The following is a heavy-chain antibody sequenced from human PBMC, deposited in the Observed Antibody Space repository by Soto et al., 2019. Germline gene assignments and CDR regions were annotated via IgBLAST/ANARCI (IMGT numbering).Heavy chain of an antibody. Sequence: ESGGGVVQPGRSLRLSCAASGFTFSSYAMHWVRQAPGKGLEWVAVISYDGSNKYYADSVKGRFTISRDNSKNTLYLQMNSLRAEDTAVYYCASPCSSTSCYLPIPYYYYGMDVWGQGTTVTVSS. CDR1: GFTFSSYA. CDR3: ASPCSSTSCYLPIPYYYYGMDV. CDR2: ISYDGSNK. D-gene: IGHD2-2*01. V-gene: IGHV3-30-3*01. J-gene: IGHJ6*02.